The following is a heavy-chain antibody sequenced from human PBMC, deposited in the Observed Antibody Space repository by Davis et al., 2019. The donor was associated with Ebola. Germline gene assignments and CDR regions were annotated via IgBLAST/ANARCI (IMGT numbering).Heavy chain of an antibody. CDR3: ARDGGVLMVYTIGDV. CDR1: GFTFSSYW. CDR2: IIQDGSKK. D-gene: IGHD2-8*01. Sequence: PGGSLRLSCAASGFTFSSYWMSWVRQAPGKGLEWVANIIQDGSKKYYVDSVKGRFTISRDNAKNSLYLQMNSLRAEDTAVYYCARDGGVLMVYTIGDVWGKGTTVTVSS. V-gene: IGHV3-7*03. J-gene: IGHJ6*04.